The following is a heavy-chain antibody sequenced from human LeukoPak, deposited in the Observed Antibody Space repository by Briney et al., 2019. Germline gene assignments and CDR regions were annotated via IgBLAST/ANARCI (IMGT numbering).Heavy chain of an antibody. Sequence: PGGSLRLSCAASGFIFSGYGMHWVRQAPGKGLEWVALMSHDGNYKHYADSVKGRFAISRDNSKNTLYLQMNSLRVEDTAVYYCAKDRGSYSFDYWGQGTLVTVSS. CDR3: AKDRGSYSFDY. CDR1: GFIFSGYG. V-gene: IGHV3-30*18. J-gene: IGHJ4*02. D-gene: IGHD1-26*01. CDR2: MSHDGNYK.